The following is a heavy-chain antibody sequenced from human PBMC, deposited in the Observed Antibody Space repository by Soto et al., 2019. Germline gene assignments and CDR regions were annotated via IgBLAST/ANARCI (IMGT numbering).Heavy chain of an antibody. CDR2: TYYRSKWYH. CDR1: GDSVSSNSAG. D-gene: IGHD1-26*01. V-gene: IGHV6-1*01. J-gene: IGHJ4*01. CDR3: ARGEQYSGRIFDY. Sequence: SQTLSLTCAITGDSVSSNSAGWSWVRQSPSRGLEWLGRTYYRSKWYHEYAVSVRGRITINPDTSKNQYSPQLNSVTPEDTAVYFCARGEQYSGRIFDYWGQGTLVTVSS.